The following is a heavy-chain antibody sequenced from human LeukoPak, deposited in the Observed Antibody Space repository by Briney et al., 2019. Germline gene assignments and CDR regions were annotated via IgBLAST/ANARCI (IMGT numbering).Heavy chain of an antibody. V-gene: IGHV3-33*01. CDR3: ARDGFTTSHAFDI. Sequence: PGRSLRLSCAASGFTVSTYGMHWIRQAPGRGLEWVAFFWYDGTDAFYGDSVKGRFTIIRDNSQNTLYLQMNSLRVEDTAVYYCARDGFTTSHAFDIWGQGTTVTVSP. CDR2: FWYDGTDA. J-gene: IGHJ3*02. D-gene: IGHD1-14*01. CDR1: GFTVSTYG.